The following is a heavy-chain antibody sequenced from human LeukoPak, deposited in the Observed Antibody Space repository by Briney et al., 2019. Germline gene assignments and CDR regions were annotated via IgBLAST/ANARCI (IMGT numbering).Heavy chain of an antibody. J-gene: IGHJ4*02. Sequence: PGGSLRLSCAASGFTFSSYAMSWVRQAPGKGLEWASAISGSGGSTYYADSVKGRFTISRDNSKNTLYLQMNSLRAEDTAVYYCAKVRGYCSGGSCPDYWGQGTLVTVSS. CDR2: ISGSGGST. D-gene: IGHD2-15*01. V-gene: IGHV3-23*01. CDR1: GFTFSSYA. CDR3: AKVRGYCSGGSCPDY.